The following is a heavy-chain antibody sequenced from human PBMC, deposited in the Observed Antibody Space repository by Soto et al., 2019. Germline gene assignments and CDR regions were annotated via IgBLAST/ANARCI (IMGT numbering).Heavy chain of an antibody. CDR2: IIPIFGTA. J-gene: IGHJ4*02. D-gene: IGHD6-19*01. Sequence: SVKVSCKASGYTFSSYAISWVRQAPGQGLEWMGGIIPIFGTANYAQKFHGRVTITADKSTSTAYMELSSLRSEDTAVYYCARGLGAVAGTGYWGQGTLVTVSS. CDR1: GYTFSSYA. V-gene: IGHV1-69*06. CDR3: ARGLGAVAGTGY.